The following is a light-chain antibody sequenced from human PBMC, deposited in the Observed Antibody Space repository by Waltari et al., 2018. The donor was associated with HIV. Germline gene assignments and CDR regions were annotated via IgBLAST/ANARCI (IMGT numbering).Light chain of an antibody. V-gene: IGKV3D-15*01. Sequence: EIVLTQSPATLSVSPGEGATLSCRASQSVGNNLAWYQQKPGLAPRLLIYGAFTRATGIPTRFSGSWSGTEFTLTISSLQSEDFAVYYCQHYNKGLRSFTFGPGTKVDI. CDR3: QHYNKGLRSFT. CDR1: QSVGNN. J-gene: IGKJ3*01. CDR2: GAF.